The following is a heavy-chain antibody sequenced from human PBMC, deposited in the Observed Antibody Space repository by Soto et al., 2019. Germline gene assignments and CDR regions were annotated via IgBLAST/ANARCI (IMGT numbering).Heavy chain of an antibody. CDR2: ISSSGSTI. CDR3: ARDVIDGYRFFDY. J-gene: IGHJ4*02. V-gene: IGHV3-11*01. D-gene: IGHD5-12*01. CDR1: GFTFSGYC. Sequence: GGSLRLSCAASGFTFSGYCMSWIRQAPGKGLEWVSYISSSGSTIYYADSVKGRFTISRDNAKNSLYLQMNSLRAEDTAVYYCARDVIDGYRFFDYWGQGTLVTVSS.